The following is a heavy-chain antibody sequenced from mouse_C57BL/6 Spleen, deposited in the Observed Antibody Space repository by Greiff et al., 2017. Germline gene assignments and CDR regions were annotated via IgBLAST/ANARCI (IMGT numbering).Heavy chain of an antibody. D-gene: IGHD1-1*01. CDR1: GYTFTDYE. CDR3: TVAYYGSSSFAY. Sequence: QVQLKESGAELVRPGASVTLSCKASGYTFTDYEMHWVKQTPVHGLEWIGAIDPETGGTAYNQKFKGKAILTADKSSSTAYMELRSLTSEDSAVYYCTVAYYGSSSFAYWGQGTLVTVSA. V-gene: IGHV1-15*01. CDR2: IDPETGGT. J-gene: IGHJ3*01.